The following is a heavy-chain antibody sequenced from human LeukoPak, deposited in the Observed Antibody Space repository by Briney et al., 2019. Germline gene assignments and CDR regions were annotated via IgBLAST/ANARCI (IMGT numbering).Heavy chain of an antibody. CDR2: INGSGGST. CDR1: GFTFSSYA. Sequence: PGGSLRLSCAASGFTFSSYAMSWVRQAPGKGLEWVSDINGSGGSTYYADSVKGRFTISRDNSKNTLYLQMNSLRAEDTAVYYCAKSGSIRAMVRGVIPKFDYWGQGTLVTVSS. D-gene: IGHD3-10*01. CDR3: AKSGSIRAMVRGVIPKFDY. V-gene: IGHV3-23*01. J-gene: IGHJ4*02.